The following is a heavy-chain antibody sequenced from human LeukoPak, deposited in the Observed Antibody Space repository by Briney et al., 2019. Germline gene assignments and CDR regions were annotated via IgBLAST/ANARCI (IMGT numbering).Heavy chain of an antibody. CDR2: ISGSGGST. D-gene: IGHD3-3*01. V-gene: IGHV3-23*01. J-gene: IGHJ4*02. CDR3: AKGPYYDFWSGYYIDY. Sequence: GGSLRLSCAASGFTFSSYAMSWVRQAPGKGLEWVSAISGSGGSTSYADSVKGRFTISRDNSKNTLYLQMNSLRAEDTAVYYCAKGPYYDFWSGYYIDYWGQGTLVTVSS. CDR1: GFTFSSYA.